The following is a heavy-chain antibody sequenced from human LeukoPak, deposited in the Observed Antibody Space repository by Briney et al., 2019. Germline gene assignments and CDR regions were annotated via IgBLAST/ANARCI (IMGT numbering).Heavy chain of an antibody. V-gene: IGHV4-59*08. CDR2: IYYSGST. CDR3: ARRAHDGFDI. CDR1: GGSISSYY. Sequence: PSETLSLTCTVSGGSISSYYWRWIRQPPPKGLEWIGYIYYSGSTNYNPSLKSRVTISVDTSKNQFSLKLSSVTAADTAVYYCARRAHDGFDIWGQGTMVTVSS. J-gene: IGHJ3*02.